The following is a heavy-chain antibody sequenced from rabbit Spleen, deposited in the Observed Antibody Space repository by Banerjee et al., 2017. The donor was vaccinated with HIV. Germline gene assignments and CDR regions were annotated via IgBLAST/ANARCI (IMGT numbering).Heavy chain of an antibody. Sequence: QEQLVESGGGLVQPGGSLKLSCKASGFDFSSYGVSWVRQAPGKGLEWIGYIDPVFGITYYANWVNGRFTISSHNAQNTLFLQLNSLTAADTATYFCARDSVGGNGFDFGLWGPGTLVTVS. D-gene: IGHD1-1*01. CDR3: ARDSVGGNGFDFGL. CDR2: IDPVFGIT. CDR1: GFDFSSYG. V-gene: IGHV1S47*01. J-gene: IGHJ4*01.